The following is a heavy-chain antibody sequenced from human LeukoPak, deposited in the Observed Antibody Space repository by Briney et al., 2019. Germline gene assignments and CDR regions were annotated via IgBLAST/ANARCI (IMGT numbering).Heavy chain of an antibody. D-gene: IGHD6-13*01. CDR3: AKGGIAAGGFMDV. CDR1: GFPLNSHA. Sequence: GSLRLSFAAPGFPLNSHALSWVRPAPGKGLEWVPAISGSGGSTYYADSVKGRFTISRDNSKNTLYLQMNSLRAEDTAVYYCAKGGIAAGGFMDVWGQGTTVTVSS. CDR2: ISGSGGST. J-gene: IGHJ6*02. V-gene: IGHV3-23*01.